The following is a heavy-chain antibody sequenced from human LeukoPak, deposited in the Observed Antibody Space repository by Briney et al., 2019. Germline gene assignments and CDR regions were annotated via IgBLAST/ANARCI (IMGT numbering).Heavy chain of an antibody. D-gene: IGHD2-15*01. CDR3: AREVGSSRAFDI. CDR1: GFTFSSYA. CDR2: ISGSGAST. Sequence: GGSLRLSCTASGFTFSSYAMSWVRQAPGKGLEWVSAISGSGASTYYADSVKGRFTISRDNSKNTLYLQMNSLRAEDTAVYYCAREVGSSRAFDIWGQGTMVTVSS. J-gene: IGHJ3*02. V-gene: IGHV3-23*01.